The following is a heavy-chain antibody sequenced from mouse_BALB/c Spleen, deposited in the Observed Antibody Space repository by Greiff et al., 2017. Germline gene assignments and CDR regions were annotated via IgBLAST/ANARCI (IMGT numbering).Heavy chain of an antibody. J-gene: IGHJ1*01. CDR2: ISSGGSYT. CDR3: ARGAYYRYDVGYFDV. CDR1: GFTFSSYA. D-gene: IGHD2-14*01. V-gene: IGHV5-9-4*01. Sequence: EVQGVESGGGLVKPGGSLKLSCAASGFTFSSYAMSWVRQSPEKRLEWVAEISSGGSYTYYPDTVTGRFTISRDNAKNTLYLEMSSLRSEDTAMYYCARGAYYRYDVGYFDVWGAGTTVTVSS.